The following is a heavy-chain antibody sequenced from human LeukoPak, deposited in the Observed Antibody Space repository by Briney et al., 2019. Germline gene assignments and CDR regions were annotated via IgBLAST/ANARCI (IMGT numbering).Heavy chain of an antibody. Sequence: SGGSLRLSCAASGFTFSSYAMSWVRQAPGKGLEWVSAISGSGGSTYYADSVKGRFTISRDNSKNTLYLQMNSLRAEDTAVYYCAKDRQYSSSREDYWGQGTLVTVSS. CDR2: ISGSGGST. CDR1: GFTFSSYA. V-gene: IGHV3-23*01. CDR3: AKDRQYSSSREDY. D-gene: IGHD6-6*01. J-gene: IGHJ4*02.